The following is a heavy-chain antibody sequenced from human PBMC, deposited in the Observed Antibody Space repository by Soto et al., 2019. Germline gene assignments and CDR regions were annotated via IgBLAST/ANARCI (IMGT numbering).Heavy chain of an antibody. V-gene: IGHV1-46*03. D-gene: IGHD1-20*01. CDR3: ARPSGYNWNDYYFDY. J-gene: IGHJ4*02. CDR2: INPSGGGT. Sequence: ASVKVSCKASGYTFTNYYMHWVRQAPGQGLDWMGIINPSGGGTDYPQKFQGRVTMTRDTSTSTVYMELSSLTSEDTAVYYCARPSGYNWNDYYFDYWGQGTLVTVSS. CDR1: GYTFTNYY.